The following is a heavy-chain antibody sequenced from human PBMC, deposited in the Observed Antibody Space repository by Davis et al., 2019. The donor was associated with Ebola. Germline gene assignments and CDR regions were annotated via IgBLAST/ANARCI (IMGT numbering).Heavy chain of an antibody. CDR2: I. V-gene: IGHV3-21*01. D-gene: IGHD3-16*01. J-gene: IGHJ6*03. Sequence: ISCADSLKGRFTISRDDAKNSLYLQMDSLSAEDTAVYFCARGVMSSNTYYYFMDVWGKGTTVTVSS. CDR3: ARGVMSSNTYYYFMDV.